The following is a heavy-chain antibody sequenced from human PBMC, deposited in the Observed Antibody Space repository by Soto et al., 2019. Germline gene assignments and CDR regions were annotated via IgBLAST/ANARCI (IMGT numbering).Heavy chain of an antibody. CDR3: ASVRWNSYALGGIDY. CDR2: IYYTGST. Sequence: PSETLSLTCAVSGASINSYSWSWVRLPPGKGLEWIGYIYYTGSTNYNPSLKSRVTISVDTSKNQFSLKLSSVTAADTAVYYCASVRWNSYALGGIDYWGQGTLVTVST. V-gene: IGHV4-59*01. J-gene: IGHJ4*02. CDR1: GASINSYS. D-gene: IGHD5-18*01.